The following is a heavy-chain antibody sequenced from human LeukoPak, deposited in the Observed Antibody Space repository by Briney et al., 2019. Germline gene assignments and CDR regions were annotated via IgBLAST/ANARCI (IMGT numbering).Heavy chain of an antibody. CDR3: ARGLQKRWLQLDY. D-gene: IGHD5-24*01. CDR2: IWYDGSNK. J-gene: IGHJ4*02. Sequence: GGSLRLSCAASGFTFSSYGMHWVRQAPGKGLEWVAVIWYDGSNKYYADSVKGRFTISRDNSKNTLYLQMNSLRAEDTAVYYCARGLQKRWLQLDYWGQGTLVTVSS. CDR1: GFTFSSYG. V-gene: IGHV3-33*01.